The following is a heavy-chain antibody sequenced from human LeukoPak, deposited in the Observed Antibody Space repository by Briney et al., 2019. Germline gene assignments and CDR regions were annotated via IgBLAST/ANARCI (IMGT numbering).Heavy chain of an antibody. Sequence: GGSLRLSCVASGFTFSTYSMNWVRQAPGKGLEWVSYISTNSRTTYYADSVKGRFTISRDNAKDSLFLQMNSLRDEDTAKYYCARDVRWLRFVFDYWGQGSLVTVSS. D-gene: IGHD5-12*01. CDR3: ARDVRWLRFVFDY. CDR1: GFTFSTYS. V-gene: IGHV3-48*02. J-gene: IGHJ4*02. CDR2: ISTNSRTT.